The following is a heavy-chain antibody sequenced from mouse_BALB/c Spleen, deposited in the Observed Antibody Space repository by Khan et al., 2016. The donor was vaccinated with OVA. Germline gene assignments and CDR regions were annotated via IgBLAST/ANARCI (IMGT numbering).Heavy chain of an antibody. CDR3: ARRTTGYTMDY. CDR2: INPRSGYT. CDR1: GYTFTSNT. V-gene: IGHV1-4*01. J-gene: IGHJ4*01. D-gene: IGHD2-14*01. Sequence: QVQLQQSGAELARPGASVRMSCKASGYTFTSNTMHWVKQRPGQGLEWIGYINPRSGYTNYNQNFKDKATLTADKSSSTAYMQRSSLTSEDSAVYYCARRTTGYTMDYWGQGTSVTVSS.